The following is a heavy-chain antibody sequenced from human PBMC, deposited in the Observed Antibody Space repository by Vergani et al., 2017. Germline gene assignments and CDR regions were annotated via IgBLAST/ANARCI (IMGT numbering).Heavy chain of an antibody. CDR3: ARDPGYSYGYSNFNRFVY. V-gene: IGHV1-69*01. J-gene: IGHJ4*02. CDR2: IIPIFGTA. D-gene: IGHD5-18*01. Sequence: QVQLVQSGAEVKKPGSSVKVSCKASGGTFSSYAISWVRQAPGQGLEWMGGIIPIFGTANYAQKFQGRVTITADESTSTAYMELSSLRSEDTAVYYCARDPGYSYGYSNFNRFVYWGQGTLVTVSS. CDR1: GGTFSSYA.